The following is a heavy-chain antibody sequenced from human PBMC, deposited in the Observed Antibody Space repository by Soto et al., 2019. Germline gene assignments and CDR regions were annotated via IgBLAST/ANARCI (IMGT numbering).Heavy chain of an antibody. CDR2: IYPGDSDT. CDR1: GYSFTSYW. D-gene: IGHD6-19*01. Sequence: PGESLKISCKGSGYSFTSYWIGWVRQMPGKGLEWMGIIYPGDSDTRYSPSFQGQVTISADKSISTAYLQWSSLKASDTAMYYCARHAPLEQWLVQDYYYGMDVWGQGTTVTVSS. J-gene: IGHJ6*02. CDR3: ARHAPLEQWLVQDYYYGMDV. V-gene: IGHV5-51*01.